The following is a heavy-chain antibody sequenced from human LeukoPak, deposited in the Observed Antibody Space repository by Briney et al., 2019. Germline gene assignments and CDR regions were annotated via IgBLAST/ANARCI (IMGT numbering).Heavy chain of an antibody. J-gene: IGHJ5*02. CDR1: GFSLSTSGVG. CDR3: AHIRSLRCFDYKLTEWFDP. V-gene: IGHV2-5*01. CDR2: IYWNDDK. Sequence: KESGPTLVNPTQTVTLPCTFSGFSLSTSGVGVGWIRQPPGKALEWLVLIYWNDDKRYSPSLKSRLTITKDTSKNQVVLTMTNMDPVDTATYYCAHIRSLRCFDYKLTEWFDPWGQGTLVTVSS. D-gene: IGHD3-9*01.